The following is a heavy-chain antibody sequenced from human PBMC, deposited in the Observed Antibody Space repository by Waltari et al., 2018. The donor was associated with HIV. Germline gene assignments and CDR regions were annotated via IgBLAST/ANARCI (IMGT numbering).Heavy chain of an antibody. CDR3: AKGDDSYGYEMYYFDY. CDR2: ITYDGSNK. Sequence: QVQLVESGGGVVQPGRSLRLSCAASGFTFSSYGMHWVRQAPGKGLEWVAVITYDGSNKYYADSVKGRFTISRDNSKNTLYLQMNSLRAEDTAVYYCAKGDDSYGYEMYYFDYWGQGTLVTVSS. D-gene: IGHD5-18*01. V-gene: IGHV3-30*18. J-gene: IGHJ4*02. CDR1: GFTFSSYG.